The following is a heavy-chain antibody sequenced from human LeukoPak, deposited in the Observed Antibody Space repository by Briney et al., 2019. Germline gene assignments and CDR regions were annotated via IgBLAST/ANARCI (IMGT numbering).Heavy chain of an antibody. V-gene: IGHV3-49*03. CDR1: GFTFGDYA. Sequence: PGRSLRLSCTASGFTFGDYAMSWFRQAPGKGLEWVGFIRSKAYGGTTENAASVKGRFTISRDDSKSIAYLQMNSLKTEDTAVYYCARDVPNPWYYYGSGRGFDPWGQGTLVTVSS. J-gene: IGHJ5*02. CDR3: ARDVPNPWYYYGSGRGFDP. D-gene: IGHD3-10*01. CDR2: IRSKAYGGTT.